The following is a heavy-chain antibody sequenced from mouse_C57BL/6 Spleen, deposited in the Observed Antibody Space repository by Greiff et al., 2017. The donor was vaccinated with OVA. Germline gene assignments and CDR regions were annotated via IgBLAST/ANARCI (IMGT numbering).Heavy chain of an antibody. CDR3: ARHRNPPYYSNFYYYAMDY. V-gene: IGHV5-9*01. Sequence: EVQRVESGGGLVKPGGSLKLSCAASGFTFSSYTMSWVRQTPEKRLEWVATISGGGGNTYYPDSVKGRFTISRDNAQNTLYLQMSSLRSEDTALYYCARHRNPPYYSNFYYYAMDYWGQGTSVTVSS. CDR1: GFTFSSYT. D-gene: IGHD2-5*01. J-gene: IGHJ4*01. CDR2: ISGGGGNT.